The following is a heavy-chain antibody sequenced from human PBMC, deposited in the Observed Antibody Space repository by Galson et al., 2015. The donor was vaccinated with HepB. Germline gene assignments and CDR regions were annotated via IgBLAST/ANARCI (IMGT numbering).Heavy chain of an antibody. V-gene: IGHV5-51*01. J-gene: IGHJ6*02. CDR1: RSSFRNYW. D-gene: IGHD2-2*01. Sequence: QSGAEVKKPGESLKISRKASRSSFRNYWIGWVRQMPGKGLECMGIIYPGDSETRYSPSFQGQVTLSADKSTNTAYLQWSSLKASDTAMYYCARLGHEGYHYYGMDVWGQGTTVTVSS. CDR2: IYPGDSET. CDR3: ARLGHEGYHYYGMDV.